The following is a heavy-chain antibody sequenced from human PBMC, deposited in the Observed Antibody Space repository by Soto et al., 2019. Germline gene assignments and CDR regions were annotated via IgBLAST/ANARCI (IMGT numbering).Heavy chain of an antibody. CDR1: GDSLSSDA. J-gene: IGHJ4*02. CDR3: ARAIHNSFDS. CDR2: IIPILGET. Sequence: QVQLVQSGAEVKKPGSSVKVSCKASGDSLSSDAMSWVRQAPGQGLDWMGRIIPILGETKYAQKFQGRVTITADTSMKIVYMELSSLRSEDTAVYFCARAIHNSFDSWGQGTLVTVSS. V-gene: IGHV1-69*02. D-gene: IGHD5-18*01.